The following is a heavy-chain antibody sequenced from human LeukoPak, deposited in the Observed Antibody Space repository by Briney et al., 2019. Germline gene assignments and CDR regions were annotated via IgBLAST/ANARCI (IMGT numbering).Heavy chain of an antibody. J-gene: IGHJ4*02. V-gene: IGHV3-7*01. CDR1: GFTFSSYW. D-gene: IGHD2-2*01. CDR2: IKQDGSEK. CDR3: ARDYPPRYCSSTSCFWYFDY. Sequence: GGSLRLSCAVSGFTFSSYWMSWVRQAPGKGLEWVANIKQDGSEKYYVDSVKGRFTISRDNAKNSLYLQMNSLRAEDTAVYYCARDYPPRYCSSTSCFWYFDYWGQGTLVTVSS.